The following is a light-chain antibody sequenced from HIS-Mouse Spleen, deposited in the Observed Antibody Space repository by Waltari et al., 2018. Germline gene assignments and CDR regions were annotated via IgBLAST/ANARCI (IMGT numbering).Light chain of an antibody. CDR3: QQYNSYPLT. V-gene: IGKV1-16*02. CDR2: PAS. Sequence: DIQMTQSPSSLSASVGDRVTITCRASQGISNYVAWFQQKPGKAPKSLVYPASSLQSRVPSKFSGSGSGTDFTRTISSLQPEDFATYFCQQYNSYPLTFGGGTKVEIK. CDR1: QGISNY. J-gene: IGKJ4*01.